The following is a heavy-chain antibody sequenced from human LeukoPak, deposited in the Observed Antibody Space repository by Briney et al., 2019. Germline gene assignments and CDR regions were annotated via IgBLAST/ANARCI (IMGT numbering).Heavy chain of an antibody. CDR2: ISYDGSNK. J-gene: IGHJ4*02. Sequence: GRSLRLSCAASGFTFSTYAMHWVRQAPGKGLEWVALISYDGSNKYYADSVKGRFTISRDNSKNTLYLQMNSLRAEDTAVYYCARARTDSSGYYRWGNYFDYWGQGTLVTVSS. CDR3: ARARTDSSGYYRWGNYFDY. V-gene: IGHV3-30*03. CDR1: GFTFSTYA. D-gene: IGHD3-22*01.